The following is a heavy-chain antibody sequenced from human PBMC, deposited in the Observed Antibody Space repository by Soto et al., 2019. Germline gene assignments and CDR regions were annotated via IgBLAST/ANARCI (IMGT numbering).Heavy chain of an antibody. CDR2: MYYGGST. CDR1: GDSIISSNYY. V-gene: IGHV4-39*01. J-gene: IGHJ6*02. CDR3: ARIVVIPAAPDYYNYYGVDV. Sequence: SETLSLTCTVSGDSIISSNYYWAWIRQSPGKGLEWIGNMYYGGSTYYNLSLKSRVTMSVDTSKNQLSLKISSVTAADTSVYYCARIVVIPAAPDYYNYYGVDVWGQGTPVTVSS. D-gene: IGHD2-2*01.